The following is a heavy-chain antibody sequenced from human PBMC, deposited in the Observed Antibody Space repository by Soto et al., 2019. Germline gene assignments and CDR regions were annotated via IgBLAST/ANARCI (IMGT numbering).Heavy chain of an antibody. CDR2: ITSAGST. CDR3: AKTDKFHSQSSGWANRFDS. D-gene: IGHD6-19*01. J-gene: IGHJ4*02. V-gene: IGHV3-23*01. Sequence: EVQLLESGGDLAQPGGSLRLICAASGFTFSNYAMTWVRQSPGKGLEWVSTITSAGSTFYGDTVKGRFTISRDNSKSTRYLQMNSLGAEDTAVYYCAKTDKFHSQSSGWANRFDSWGQGTLVTVSS. CDR1: GFTFSNYA.